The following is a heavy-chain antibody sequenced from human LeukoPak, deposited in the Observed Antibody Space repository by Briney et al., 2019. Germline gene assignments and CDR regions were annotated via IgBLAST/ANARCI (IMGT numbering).Heavy chain of an antibody. CDR3: DV. Sequence: PGGSLRLSCAASGFTIGPYAMSWVRQGPGRGLEWVSVIKADGSGTFYADSVRGRFTTSRDNSKNSLYLQMNSLTSEDTAFHNLDVWGQGTTVIVSS. CDR1: GFTIGPYA. J-gene: IGHJ6*02. V-gene: IGHV3-43*02. CDR2: IKADGSGT. D-gene: IGHD5-24*01.